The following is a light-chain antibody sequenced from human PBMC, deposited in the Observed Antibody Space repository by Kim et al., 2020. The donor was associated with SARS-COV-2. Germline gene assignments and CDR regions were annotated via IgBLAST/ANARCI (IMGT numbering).Light chain of an antibody. Sequence: EIVLTQSPGTLSLSPGERATLSCRASQSVSSNYLAWYQQKPGQAPRLLIYGASSRATGIPARFSGSGSGTEFTVTITNLQSEDVAVYYCQQHRNWPLTFGGGTKVDIK. CDR3: QQHRNWPLT. J-gene: IGKJ4*01. CDR1: QSVSSNY. CDR2: GAS. V-gene: IGKV3D-20*02.